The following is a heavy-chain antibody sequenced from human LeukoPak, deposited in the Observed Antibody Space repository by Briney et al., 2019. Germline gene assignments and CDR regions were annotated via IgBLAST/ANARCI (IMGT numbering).Heavy chain of an antibody. V-gene: IGHV3-7*01. J-gene: IGHJ4*02. CDR3: AKGRYLAYDSSGYYEGPYYFDY. CDR1: GFTFSSYW. CDR2: IKQDGSEK. Sequence: GGSLRLSCAASGFTFSSYWMSWVRQAPGKGLEWVANIKQDGSEKYYVDSVKGRFTMSRDNAKNSLYLQMNSLRAEDTAVYYCAKGRYLAYDSSGYYEGPYYFDYWGQGTLVTVSS. D-gene: IGHD3-22*01.